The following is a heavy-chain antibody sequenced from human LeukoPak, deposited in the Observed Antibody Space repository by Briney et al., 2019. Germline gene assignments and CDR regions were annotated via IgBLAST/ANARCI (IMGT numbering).Heavy chain of an antibody. D-gene: IGHD3-22*01. CDR2: INPSGGST. CDR1: GYTFTSYY. V-gene: IGHV1-46*01. Sequence: GASVKVSCKASGYTFTSYYMHWVRQAPGQGLEWMGIINPSGGSTSYAQKFQGRVTMTRDTSTSTVYMKLSSLRSEDTAVYYCARGQYYYDSSGYPTPFDYWGQGTLVTVSS. CDR3: ARGQYYYDSSGYPTPFDY. J-gene: IGHJ4*02.